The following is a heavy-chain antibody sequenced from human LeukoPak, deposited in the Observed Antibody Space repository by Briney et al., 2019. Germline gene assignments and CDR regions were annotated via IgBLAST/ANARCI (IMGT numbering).Heavy chain of an antibody. CDR3: ARVNSSGWSLYYYYYGMDV. V-gene: IGHV1-2*02. J-gene: IGHJ6*02. CDR2: INPNSGDT. Sequence: ASVKVSCKASGYTLTDYYMHWVRQAPGQGLEWMGWINPNSGDTNYAQKLQGRVTMTTDTSTSTAYMELRSLRSDDTAVYYCARVNSSGWSLYYYYYGMDVWGQGTTVTVSS. D-gene: IGHD6-19*01. CDR1: GYTLTDYY.